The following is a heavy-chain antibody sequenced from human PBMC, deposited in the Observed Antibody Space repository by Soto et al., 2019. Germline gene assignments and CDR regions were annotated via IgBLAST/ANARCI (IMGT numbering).Heavy chain of an antibody. CDR1: GFNVGSKY. D-gene: IGHD6-25*01. CDR3: AGDRNSGSWFFY. J-gene: IGHJ4*02. CDR2: IYSGGST. Sequence: PGGSLRLSCAAPGFNVGSKYNSWGRQAPGKGLEWVSIIYSGGSTYYPDSVKGRFTISRDNSKDTLYLQMDSLRAEDTAVYYCAGDRNSGSWFFYWGQGTLVTVS. V-gene: IGHV3-66*01.